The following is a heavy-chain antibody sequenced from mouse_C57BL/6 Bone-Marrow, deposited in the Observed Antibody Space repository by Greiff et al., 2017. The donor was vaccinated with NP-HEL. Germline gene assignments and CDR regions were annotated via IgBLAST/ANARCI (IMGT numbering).Heavy chain of an antibody. V-gene: IGHV3-6*01. D-gene: IGHD2-1*01. CDR1: GYSITSGYY. J-gene: IGHJ4*01. CDR3: ARVYYLYAMDY. CDR2: ISYDGSN. Sequence: EVKLQESGPGLVKPSQSLSLTCSVTGYSITSGYYWNWIRQFPGNKLEWMGYISYDGSNNYNPSLKNRISITRDPSKNQFFLKLNSVTTEDTATYYCARVYYLYAMDYWGQGTSVTVSS.